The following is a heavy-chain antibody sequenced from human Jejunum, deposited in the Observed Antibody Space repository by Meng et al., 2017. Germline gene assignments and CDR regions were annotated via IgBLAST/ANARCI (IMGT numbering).Heavy chain of an antibody. J-gene: IGHJ4*02. D-gene: IGHD3-22*01. CDR1: GFTFRSYW. V-gene: IGHV3-74*01. CDR2: INGDGSST. Sequence: GGSLRLSCAASGFTFRSYWMHWVRQAPGKGLVWVSRINGDGSSTSYADSVKGRFTISRDNAKNTLYLQMNSLRAEDTAVYYCVRSHYYDGSGYYLDYWGQGTLDTVSS. CDR3: VRSHYYDGSGYYLDY.